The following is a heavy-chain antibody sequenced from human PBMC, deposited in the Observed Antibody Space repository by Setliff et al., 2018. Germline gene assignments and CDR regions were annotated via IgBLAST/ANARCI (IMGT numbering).Heavy chain of an antibody. CDR3: ARNRVALYDAFDI. CDR1: GYSFTDYW. V-gene: IGHV5-51*01. Sequence: GESLKISCKGSGYSFTDYWIGWVRQMPGEDLEWMGIIHPSNSDTVYSPSFQGQVTISADRSITTAYLQWSSLKASDTAIYYCARNRVALYDAFDIWGQGTMVTVSS. J-gene: IGHJ3*02. CDR2: IHPSNSDT. D-gene: IGHD5-12*01.